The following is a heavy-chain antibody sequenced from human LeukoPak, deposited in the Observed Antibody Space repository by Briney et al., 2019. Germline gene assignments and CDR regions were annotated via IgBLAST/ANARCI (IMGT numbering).Heavy chain of an antibody. D-gene: IGHD1-26*01. V-gene: IGHV3-21*01. J-gene: IGHJ4*02. CDR3: ARPSLNSGSYFDY. Sequence: PGGSLRLSCAASGFTFSSYSMNWVRQAPGKGLEWVSSISSSSSYIYYADSEKGRFTISRDNAKNSLYLQMNSLRAEDTAVYYCARPSLNSGSYFDYWGQGTLVTVSS. CDR1: GFTFSSYS. CDR2: ISSSSSYI.